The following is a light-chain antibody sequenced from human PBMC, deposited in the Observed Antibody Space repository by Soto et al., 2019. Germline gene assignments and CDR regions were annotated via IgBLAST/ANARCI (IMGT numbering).Light chain of an antibody. CDR1: QSVLYSSNNKNY. CDR3: QQYYGTPLT. CDR2: WAS. Sequence: IVMTQSPDSLAVSLGERATMACKSSQSVLYSSNNKNYLAWYQQKAGQPPKLLIYWASTRESGVPDRFSGSGSGADFTLTISSLQAEDVAVYYCQQYYGTPLTFGGGTKVDIK. V-gene: IGKV4-1*01. J-gene: IGKJ4*01.